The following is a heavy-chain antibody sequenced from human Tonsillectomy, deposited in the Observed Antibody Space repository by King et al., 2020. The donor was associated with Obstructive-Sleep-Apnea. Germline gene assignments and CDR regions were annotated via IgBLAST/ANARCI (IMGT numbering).Heavy chain of an antibody. V-gene: IGHV5-51*01. CDR2: IYPTDSDT. J-gene: IGHJ4*02. CDR1: GYSFSSYW. D-gene: IGHD6-19*01. Sequence: EGQLVQSGAEVKKPGESLKLSCKASGYSFSSYWIAWVRQMPGKGLEWMGIIYPTDSDTRYSPSFQGQITISADRSITTAYLQWSNVKASDTAMYYCARLDSGPYHFDFWGQGTLLTVSS. CDR3: ARLDSGPYHFDF.